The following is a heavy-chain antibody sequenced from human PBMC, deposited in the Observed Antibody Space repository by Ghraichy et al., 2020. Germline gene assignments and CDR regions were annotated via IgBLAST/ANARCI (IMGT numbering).Heavy chain of an antibody. CDR1: GYTFTTYG. V-gene: IGHV1-3*01. CDR3: ARGYDSLFDP. CDR2: IAAGNGNT. Sequence: ASVKFSCKASGYTFTTYGIHWVRLAPGQRFEWMGWIAAGNGNTRYSQTFQGRLTLTRDTSATTAYMELSSLRSEDTAVYYCARGYDSLFDPWGQGTLVTVSS. D-gene: IGHD3-22*01. J-gene: IGHJ5*02.